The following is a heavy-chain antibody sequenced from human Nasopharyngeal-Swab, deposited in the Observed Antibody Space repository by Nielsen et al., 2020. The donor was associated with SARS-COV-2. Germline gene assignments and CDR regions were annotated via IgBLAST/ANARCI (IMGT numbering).Heavy chain of an antibody. CDR2: INTNTGNP. V-gene: IGHV7-4-1*02. J-gene: IGHJ5*02. Sequence: ASVRVSCKASGYTFTSYAMNWVRQAPGQGLEWMGWINTNTGNPTYAQGFTGRFVLSLDTSVSTAYLQISSLKAEDTAVYYCARAGSSLTGRWFDPWGQGTLVTVSS. D-gene: IGHD6-13*01. CDR1: GYTFTSYA. CDR3: ARAGSSLTGRWFDP.